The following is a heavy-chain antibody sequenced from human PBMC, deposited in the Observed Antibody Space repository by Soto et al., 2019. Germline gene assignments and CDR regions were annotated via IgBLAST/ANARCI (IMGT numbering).Heavy chain of an antibody. CDR1: GGSVSSGDYY. V-gene: IGHV4-61*08. Sequence: QMQLQESGPGLVKPSETLSLTCSVSGGSVSSGDYYWSWIRQPPGKGLEWIGYIYYTGSSNYNPSLKRRVTISADTSKNQFSLKLSSVTAADTAVYYCASALYCCGGRCSFDPWGQGTLVTVSS. CDR2: IYYTGSS. D-gene: IGHD2-15*01. J-gene: IGHJ5*02. CDR3: ASALYCCGGRCSFDP.